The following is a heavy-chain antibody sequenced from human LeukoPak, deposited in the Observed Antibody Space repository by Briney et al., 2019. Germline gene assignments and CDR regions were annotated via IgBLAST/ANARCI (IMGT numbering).Heavy chain of an antibody. CDR3: AKDTLIAAREFDP. D-gene: IGHD6-6*01. CDR2: ISGSGGST. CDR1: GCTFSRYA. V-gene: IGHV3-23*01. Sequence: PGGSLRLSCAASGCTFSRYAMSWVRQAPGKGLEWVSAISGSGGSTYYADSVKGRFTISRDNSKNTLYLQMNSLRAEDTAGYYCAKDTLIAAREFDPWGQGTLVTVSS. J-gene: IGHJ5*02.